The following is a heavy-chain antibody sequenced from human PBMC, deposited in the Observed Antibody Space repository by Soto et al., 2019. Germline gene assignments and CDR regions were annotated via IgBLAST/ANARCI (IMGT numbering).Heavy chain of an antibody. V-gene: IGHV3-30-3*01. CDR3: AREDESSGYAGTFHH. CDR1: GFTFSSYV. J-gene: IGHJ1*01. CDR2: IAKDGINK. D-gene: IGHD3-22*01. Sequence: QVQLVESGGAVVQPGRSLSLSCAASGFTFSSYVMHWVRQAXGXXXXXVXAIAKDGINKHYSDSVKDRFTISRDNSKSTLXLQMXDLXXEXXXXYXCAREDESSGYAGTFHHWGQGTLVTVAP.